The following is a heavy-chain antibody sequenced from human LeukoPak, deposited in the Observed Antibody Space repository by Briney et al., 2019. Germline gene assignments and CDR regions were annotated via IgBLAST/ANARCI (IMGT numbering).Heavy chain of an antibody. J-gene: IGHJ4*02. Sequence: SETLSLTCTVSGGSISSYYWSWIRQPPGKGLEWIGYIYYSGSTNYNPSLKSRVTISVDTSKNQFSLKLSPVTAADTAVYYCPRNYYDSSGYYPGLDYWGQGTLVTVSS. CDR3: PRNYYDSSGYYPGLDY. CDR2: IYYSGST. V-gene: IGHV4-59*01. D-gene: IGHD3-22*01. CDR1: GGSISSYY.